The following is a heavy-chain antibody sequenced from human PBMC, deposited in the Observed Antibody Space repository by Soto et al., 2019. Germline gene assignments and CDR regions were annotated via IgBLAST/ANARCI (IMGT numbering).Heavy chain of an antibody. V-gene: IGHV3-21*01. CDR1: GFTFSSYS. CDR2: ISSSSYI. Sequence: GGSLRLSCAASGFTFSSYSMNWVRQAPGKGLEWVSSISSSSYIYYADSVKGRFTISRDNAKNSLYLQMNSLRAEDTAVYYCARDGARYCSSTSCYNWFDPWGQGTLVTVSS. CDR3: ARDGARYCSSTSCYNWFDP. D-gene: IGHD2-2*01. J-gene: IGHJ5*02.